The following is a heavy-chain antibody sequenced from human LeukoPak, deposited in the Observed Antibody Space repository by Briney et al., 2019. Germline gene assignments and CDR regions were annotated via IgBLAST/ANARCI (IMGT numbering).Heavy chain of an antibody. CDR2: IYYSGST. Sequence: SETLSLTCTVSGGSISSYYWSWIRQPPGKGLEGIGYIYYSGSTNYNPSLKSRVTISVDTSKNQFSLKLSSVTAADTAVYYCARAYCSGGSCYSPRTFDYWGQGTLVTVSS. CDR3: ARAYCSGGSCYSPRTFDY. V-gene: IGHV4-59*01. CDR1: GGSISSYY. J-gene: IGHJ4*02. D-gene: IGHD2-15*01.